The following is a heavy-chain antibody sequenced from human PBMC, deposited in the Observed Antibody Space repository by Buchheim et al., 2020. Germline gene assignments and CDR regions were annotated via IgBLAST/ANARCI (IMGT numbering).Heavy chain of an antibody. CDR1: GFTFSSYG. V-gene: IGHV3-30*03. CDR2: ISYDGSNK. Sequence: QVQLVESGGGVVQPGRSLRLSCAASGFTFSSYGMHWVRQAPGKGLEWVAVISYDGSNKYYADSVKGRFTISRDNSKNTLYLQMNSLRAEDTAVYYCARSSTGSGWYYFDYWGQGTL. D-gene: IGHD6-19*01. J-gene: IGHJ4*02. CDR3: ARSSTGSGWYYFDY.